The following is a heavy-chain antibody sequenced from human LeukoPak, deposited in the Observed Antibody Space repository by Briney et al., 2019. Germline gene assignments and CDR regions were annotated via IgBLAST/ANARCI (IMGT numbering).Heavy chain of an antibody. CDR3: ARVGDYSQIWFDP. Sequence: SETLSLTCTVSGGSISSYYWSWTRQPAGKGLEWIGRIYTSGSTNYNPSLKGRVTMSADTSKNQFSLKLSSVTAADTAVYYCARVGDYSQIWFDPWGQGTLVTVSS. D-gene: IGHD4-11*01. CDR2: IYTSGST. CDR1: GGSISSYY. V-gene: IGHV4-4*07. J-gene: IGHJ5*02.